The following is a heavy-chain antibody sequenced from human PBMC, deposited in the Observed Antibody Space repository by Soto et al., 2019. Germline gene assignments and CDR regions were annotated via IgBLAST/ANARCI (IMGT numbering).Heavy chain of an antibody. J-gene: IGHJ6*02. CDR1: GYSFTSYW. CDR3: ARDIVATIPYYYYGMDV. V-gene: IGHV5-10-1*01. CDR2: IDPSDSYT. Sequence: GESLKISCKGSGYSFTSYWISWVRQMPGKGLEWMGRIDPSDSYTNYSPSFQGHVTISADKSISTAYLQWSSLKASDTAMYYCARDIVATIPYYYYGMDVWGQGTTVTV. D-gene: IGHD5-12*01.